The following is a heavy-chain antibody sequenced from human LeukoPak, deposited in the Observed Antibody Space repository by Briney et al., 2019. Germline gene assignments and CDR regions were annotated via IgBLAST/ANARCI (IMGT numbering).Heavy chain of an antibody. J-gene: IGHJ5*02. D-gene: IGHD5-24*01. CDR2: IYYSGST. CDR1: GGSISSSSYY. CDR3: ASGLRIDGYNSNWFDP. V-gene: IGHV4-39*07. Sequence: PSETLSLTCTVSGGSISSSSYYWGWIRQPPGKGLEWIGSIYYSGSTYYNPSLKSRVTISVDTSKNQFSLKLSSVTAADTAVYYCASGLRIDGYNSNWFDPWGQGTLVTVSS.